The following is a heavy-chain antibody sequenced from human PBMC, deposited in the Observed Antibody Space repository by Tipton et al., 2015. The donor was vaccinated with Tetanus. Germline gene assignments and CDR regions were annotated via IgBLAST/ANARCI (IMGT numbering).Heavy chain of an antibody. CDR3: ASHLGSCTSTSCQPFAY. D-gene: IGHD2-2*01. Sequence: TLSLTCAVSGVSISTSDWSSWVRQPPGKGLEWIGEIFHDGTTNYNPSLKSRVTISVDKSKSQFSLKWTSVTAADTAVYYCASHLGSCTSTSCQPFAYWGQGTLVTVSS. J-gene: IGHJ4*02. V-gene: IGHV4-4*02. CDR1: GVSISTSDW. CDR2: IFHDGTT.